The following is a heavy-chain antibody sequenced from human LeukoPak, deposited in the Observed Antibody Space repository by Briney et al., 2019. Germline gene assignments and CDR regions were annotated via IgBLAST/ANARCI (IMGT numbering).Heavy chain of an antibody. CDR3: ARAQSSWIQLWAYFDY. V-gene: IGHV4-59*01. CDR1: GGSISSYY. Sequence: PSETLSLTCTVSGGSISSYYWSWLRQPPGKGLEWIGYIYYSGSTNYNPSLKSRVTISVDTSKNQFSLKLSSVTAADTAVYYCARAQSSWIQLWAYFDYWGQGTLVTVSS. CDR2: IYYSGST. D-gene: IGHD5-18*01. J-gene: IGHJ4*02.